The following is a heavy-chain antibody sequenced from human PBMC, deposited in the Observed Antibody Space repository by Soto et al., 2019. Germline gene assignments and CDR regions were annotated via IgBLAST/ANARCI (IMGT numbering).Heavy chain of an antibody. CDR2: ISYDGSNK. CDR1: GFTFSSYA. J-gene: IGHJ4*02. CDR3: ARGGGELLQDYFDY. Sequence: QVQLVESGGGVVQPGRSLRLSCAASGFTFSSYAMHWVRQAPGKGLEWVAVISYDGSNKYYADSVKGRFTISRDNAKNTLYLKMNSLETEATAVYYFARGGGELLQDYFDYWGQGTLVTVSS. V-gene: IGHV3-30*14. D-gene: IGHD3-10*01.